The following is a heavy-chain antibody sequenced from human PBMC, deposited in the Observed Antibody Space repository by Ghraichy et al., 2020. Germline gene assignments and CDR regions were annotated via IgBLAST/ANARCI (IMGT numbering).Heavy chain of an antibody. CDR2: LSHNGGST. J-gene: IGHJ4*02. CDR3: AKDPDGSGWYFHSYFDY. D-gene: IGHD6-19*01. V-gene: IGHV3-23*01. CDR1: GFPFRLYS. Sequence: GGSLRLSCTVSGFPFRLYSMSWVRQAPGKGLEWVSSLSHNGGSTSYADSVKGRFTISRDNSKNTLYLQMNSLGPEDTAVYYCAKDPDGSGWYFHSYFDYWGQGSLVTVSS.